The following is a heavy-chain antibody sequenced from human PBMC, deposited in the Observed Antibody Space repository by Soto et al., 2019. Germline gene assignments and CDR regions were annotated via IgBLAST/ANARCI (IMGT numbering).Heavy chain of an antibody. CDR1: GSTLTDLS. CDR2: FHPEDGET. V-gene: IGHV1-24*01. Sequence: ASVKVSCKVSGSTLTDLSMHWVRQAPGKGLEWMGGFHPEDGETIYAQKFQGRVTMTEDTSTDTAYMELSSLRSEDTAVYYCATAQSPEAFDVWGQGTMVTVSS. CDR3: ATAQSPEAFDV. J-gene: IGHJ3*01.